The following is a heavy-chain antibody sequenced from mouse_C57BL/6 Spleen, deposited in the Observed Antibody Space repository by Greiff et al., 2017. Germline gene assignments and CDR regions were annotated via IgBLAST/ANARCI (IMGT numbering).Heavy chain of an antibody. J-gene: IGHJ1*03. CDR1: GYAFSSSW. V-gene: IGHV1-82*01. CDR3: ARLITTEWYFDV. D-gene: IGHD1-2*01. CDR2: IYPGDGDT. Sequence: QVQLQQSGPELVKPGASVKISCKASGYAFSSSWMNWVKQRPGKGLEWIGRIYPGDGDTNYNGKFKGKATLTADKSSSTAYMQLSSLTSEDSAVYFCARLITTEWYFDVWGTGTTVTVSS.